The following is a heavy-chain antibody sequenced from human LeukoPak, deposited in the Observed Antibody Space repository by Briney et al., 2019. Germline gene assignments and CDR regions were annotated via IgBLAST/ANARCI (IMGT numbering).Heavy chain of an antibody. D-gene: IGHD6-13*01. Sequence: GGSLRLSCAAYGFTFSSYSMNWVRQAPGKGLEWVSSISSSSSYIYYADSVKGRFTISRHNAKNSLHLQMNRLRAEDTAVYYCASPTLRYTYSSSPAFDYWGQGTLVTVSS. CDR3: ASPTLRYTYSSSPAFDY. CDR2: ISSSSSYI. CDR1: GFTFSSYS. J-gene: IGHJ4*02. V-gene: IGHV3-21*01.